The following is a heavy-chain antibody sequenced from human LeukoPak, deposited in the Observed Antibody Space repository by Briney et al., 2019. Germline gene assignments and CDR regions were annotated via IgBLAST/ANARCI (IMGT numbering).Heavy chain of an antibody. J-gene: IGHJ1*01. CDR1: SHSVSSGY. V-gene: IGHV4-4*09. CDR2: IYDSGIT. Sequence: SQTLSLTCTVASHSVSSGYWNWIRHPQGKGLEWIGYIYDSGITDYSTSLKTRFTRSRNTSNNQLSLSPASLTPPDTPVYYCARRGHRSPRDWGKGILVTVSS. CDR3: ARRGHRSPRD.